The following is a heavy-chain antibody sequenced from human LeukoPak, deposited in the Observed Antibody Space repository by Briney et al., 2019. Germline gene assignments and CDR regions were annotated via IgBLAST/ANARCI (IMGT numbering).Heavy chain of an antibody. J-gene: IGHJ4*02. CDR3: AREALFRNYYDSSGFDY. V-gene: IGHV4-59*01. CDR2: IYYSGST. Sequence: SETLSLTCTVSGGSISSYYWSWIRQPPGKGLEWIGYIYYSGSTNYNPSLKSRVTISVDTSKNQFSLKLSSVTAADTAVYYCAREALFRNYYDSSGFDYGAQETRVTVSS. CDR1: GGSISSYY. D-gene: IGHD3-22*01.